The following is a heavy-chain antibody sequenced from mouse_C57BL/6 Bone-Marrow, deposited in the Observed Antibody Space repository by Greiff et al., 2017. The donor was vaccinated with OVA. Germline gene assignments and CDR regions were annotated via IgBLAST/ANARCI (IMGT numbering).Heavy chain of an antibody. CDR3: TRRRGYYDYDGAY. D-gene: IGHD2-4*01. J-gene: IGHJ3*01. Sequence: EVKLQESGGGLVQPGGSMKLSCAASGFTFSDAWMDWVRQSPEKGLEWVAEIRNKANNHATYYAESVKGRFTISRDDSKSSVYLQMNSLRAEDTGIYYCTRRRGYYDYDGAYWGQGTLVTVSA. V-gene: IGHV6-6*01. CDR2: IRNKANNHAT. CDR1: GFTFSDAW.